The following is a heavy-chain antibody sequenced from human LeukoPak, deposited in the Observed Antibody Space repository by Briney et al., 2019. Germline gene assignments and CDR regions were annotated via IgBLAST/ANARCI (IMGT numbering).Heavy chain of an antibody. CDR1: GGSISSSSYY. Sequence: PSETLSLTCTVSGGSISSSSYYWGWIRQPPGKGLEWIGSIYYSGNTYYNPSLKSRVTISVDTSKNQFSLKLSSVTAADTAVYYCARVSGGGNYLDYWGQGTLVTVSS. CDR3: ARVSGGGNYLDY. J-gene: IGHJ4*02. CDR2: IYYSGNT. V-gene: IGHV4-39*07. D-gene: IGHD2-15*01.